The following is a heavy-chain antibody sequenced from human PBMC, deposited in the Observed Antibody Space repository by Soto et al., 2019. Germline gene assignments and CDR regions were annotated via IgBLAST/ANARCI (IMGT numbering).Heavy chain of an antibody. J-gene: IGHJ4*02. D-gene: IGHD2-2*01. V-gene: IGHV3-23*01. Sequence: SLRLSCAASGFTFSSYAMSWVRQAPGKGLEWVSAISGSGGSTYYADSVKGRFTISRDNSKNTLYLQMNSLRAEDTAVYYCAKDTDIVVVPAALADYWGRGTLVTVSS. CDR1: GFTFSSYA. CDR2: ISGSGGST. CDR3: AKDTDIVVVPAALADY.